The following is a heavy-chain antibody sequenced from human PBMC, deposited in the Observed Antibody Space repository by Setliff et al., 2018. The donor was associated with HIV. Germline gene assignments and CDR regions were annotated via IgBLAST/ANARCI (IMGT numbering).Heavy chain of an antibody. D-gene: IGHD2-21*02. Sequence: SETLSLTCAVYGGSFNNYYWSWIRQPPGKGLEWIGYIHYSGSSNYNPSLKSRVTISVDASRNQFSLSLSSVTAADTAVYYCATFPTTVTALGSNYWGQGTLVTVSS. V-gene: IGHV4-59*08. CDR3: ATFPTTVTALGSNY. J-gene: IGHJ4*02. CDR2: IHYSGSS. CDR1: GGSFNNYY.